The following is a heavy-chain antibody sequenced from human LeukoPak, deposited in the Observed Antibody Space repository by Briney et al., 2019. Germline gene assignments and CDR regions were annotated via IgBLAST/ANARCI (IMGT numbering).Heavy chain of an antibody. CDR1: GYSVSCNSVN. CDR3: ARRLTQYDCFDP. CDR2: TYYRSTWYN. Sequence: SQTLSLTCAISGYSVSCNSVNWNWITQSPSRCLEWLRRTYYRSTWYNDYAVSVRGRITVNPDTSKNQFSLHLNSVTPEDTAVYYCARRLTQYDCFDPWGQGILVTVSS. J-gene: IGHJ5*02. V-gene: IGHV6-1*01. D-gene: IGHD2-2*01.